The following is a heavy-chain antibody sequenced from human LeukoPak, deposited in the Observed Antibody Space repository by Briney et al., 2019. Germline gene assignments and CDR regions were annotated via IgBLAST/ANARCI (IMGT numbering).Heavy chain of an antibody. J-gene: IGHJ6*02. CDR2: IDNAGSIT. CDR1: GFTFSNYW. Sequence: GGSLRLSCAASGFTFSNYWIHWVRQAPGKGLVWVSRIDNAGSITTYADSVKGRFTISRDNAENTLYLQMNSLRVEDTAVYYCAREGFPPKISDFWSGLGPYYYYGMDVWGQGTTVTVSS. V-gene: IGHV3-74*03. D-gene: IGHD3-3*01. CDR3: AREGFPPKISDFWSGLGPYYYYGMDV.